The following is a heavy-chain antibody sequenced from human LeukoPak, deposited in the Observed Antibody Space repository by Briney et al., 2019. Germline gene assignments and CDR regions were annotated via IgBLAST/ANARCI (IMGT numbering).Heavy chain of an antibody. CDR2: ISAYNGNT. CDR3: ARDNPYYDSSGYYFFDY. V-gene: IGHV1-18*01. CDR1: GYTFTSYG. Sequence: ASVKVSCKASGYTFTSYGISWVRQAPGQGLEWMGWISAYNGNTNYAQKLQGRVTMTTDTSTSTAYMELRSLRSDDTAVYYCARDNPYYDSSGYYFFDYWDQGTLVTVSS. J-gene: IGHJ4*02. D-gene: IGHD3-22*01.